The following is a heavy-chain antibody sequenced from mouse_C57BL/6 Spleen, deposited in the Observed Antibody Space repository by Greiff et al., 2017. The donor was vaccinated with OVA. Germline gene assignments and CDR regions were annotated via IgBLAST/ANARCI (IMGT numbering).Heavy chain of an antibody. D-gene: IGHD2-3*01. V-gene: IGHV1-26*01. Sequence: EVQLQQSGPELVKPGASVKISCKASGYTFTDYYMNWVKQSHGKSLEWIGDINPNNGGTSYNQKFKGKATLTVDKSSSTAYMELRSLTSEDSAVDNCARWFLRWYFDVWGTETTVTVSS. CDR3: ARWFLRWYFDV. CDR1: GYTFTDYY. J-gene: IGHJ1*03. CDR2: INPNNGGT.